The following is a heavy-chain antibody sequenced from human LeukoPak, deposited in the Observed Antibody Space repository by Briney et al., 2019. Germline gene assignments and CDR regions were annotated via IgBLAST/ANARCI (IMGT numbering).Heavy chain of an antibody. CDR3: AGTGVGATTPIDY. J-gene: IGHJ4*02. V-gene: IGHV1-69*04. D-gene: IGHD1-26*01. Sequence: SVKVSCKASGGTFSSYAISWVRQAPGQGLEWMGRIIPILGIANYAQKFQGRVTITADKSTSTAYMELSSLRSEDTAVYYCAGTGVGATTPIDYWGQGTLVTVFS. CDR1: GGTFSSYA. CDR2: IIPILGIA.